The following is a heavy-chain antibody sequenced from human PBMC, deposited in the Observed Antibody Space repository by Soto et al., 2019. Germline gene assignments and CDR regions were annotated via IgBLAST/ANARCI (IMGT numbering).Heavy chain of an antibody. CDR3: ARDRDDYVSGKYYNRIDF. CDR1: GGIFSTYA. J-gene: IGHJ4*02. Sequence: QVQLVQSGAEVKKPGSSVKVSCKASGGIFSTYAISWLRQAPGQGLEWMGGIIPIFGTPNYAQRFQGRVTITADESTSTAYMELSRLRSEDTAVYYCARDRDDYVSGKYYNRIDFWGQVALVTVSS. CDR2: IIPIFGTP. D-gene: IGHD3-10*01. V-gene: IGHV1-69*01.